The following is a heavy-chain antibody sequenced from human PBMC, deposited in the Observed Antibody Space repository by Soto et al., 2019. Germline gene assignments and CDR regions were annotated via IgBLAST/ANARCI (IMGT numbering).Heavy chain of an antibody. CDR1: GGTFSSYA. Sequence: ASVKVSCKASGGTFSSYAISWVRQAPGQGLEWMGGIIPIFGTANYAQKFQGRVTITADESTSTAYMELSSLRSEDTAVYYCAIRDSLRGNYYFDYWGQGTLVTVSS. CDR3: AIRDSLRGNYYFDY. CDR2: IIPIFGTA. J-gene: IGHJ4*02. V-gene: IGHV1-69*13. D-gene: IGHD3-10*01.